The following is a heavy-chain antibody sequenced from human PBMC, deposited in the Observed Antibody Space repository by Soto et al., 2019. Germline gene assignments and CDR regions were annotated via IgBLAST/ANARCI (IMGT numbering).Heavy chain of an antibody. Sequence: PSETLSLTCTVSGGSISSYYWSWIRQPPGKGLEWIGYIYYSGSTNYNPSLKSRVTISVDTSKNQFSLKLSSVTAADTAVYYCAGTTVLTDPAGAFDIWGQGTMVTVS. CDR1: GGSISSYY. V-gene: IGHV4-59*01. J-gene: IGHJ3*02. D-gene: IGHD4-17*01. CDR2: IYYSGST. CDR3: AGTTVLTDPAGAFDI.